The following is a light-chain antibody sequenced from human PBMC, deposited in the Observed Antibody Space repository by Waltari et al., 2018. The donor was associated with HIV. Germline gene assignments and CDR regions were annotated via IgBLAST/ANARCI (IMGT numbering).Light chain of an antibody. CDR1: NSDVGSYNL. V-gene: IGLV2-23*03. Sequence: QSALTQPASVSGSPGQSITISCTGTNSDVGSYNLVSWYQQHPGKAPKLMIYEGSKRPSGFSNRFSGSKSGNTASLTISGLQAEDEADYYCCSYAGSNTFVFGTGTKVTVL. CDR2: EGS. J-gene: IGLJ1*01. CDR3: CSYAGSNTFV.